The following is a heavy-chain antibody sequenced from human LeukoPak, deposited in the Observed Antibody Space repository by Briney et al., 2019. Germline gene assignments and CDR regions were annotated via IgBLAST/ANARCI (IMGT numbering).Heavy chain of an antibody. CDR3: ERERRTSYYGSGTYYYGMDV. CDR2: IYYSGST. V-gene: IGHV4-59*01. CDR1: GGSISSYY. Sequence: PSETLSLTCTVSGGSISSYYWSWIRQPPGKGLEWIGYIYYSGSTNYNPSLKSRVTISVDTSKNQFSLKLSSVTAADTAVYYCERERRTSYYGSGTYYYGMDVWGQGTTVTVSS. D-gene: IGHD3-10*01. J-gene: IGHJ6*02.